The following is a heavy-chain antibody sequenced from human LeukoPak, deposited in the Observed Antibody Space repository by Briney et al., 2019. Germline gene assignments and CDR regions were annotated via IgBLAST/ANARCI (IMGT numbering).Heavy chain of an antibody. CDR3: ATDRLEIYALHI. V-gene: IGHV1-24*01. CDR1: GYSLSDLS. CDR2: FEPEEGEHGET. D-gene: IGHD1-1*01. J-gene: IGHJ3*02. Sequence: ASAKVSCKVSGYSLSDLSIHWVRHVPGKGPEWMGGFEPEEGEHGETIYAQKFEGRLTLTEDTATDTAYMELVSLTSADTAVYYCATDRLEIYALHIWGQGTVVTVSS.